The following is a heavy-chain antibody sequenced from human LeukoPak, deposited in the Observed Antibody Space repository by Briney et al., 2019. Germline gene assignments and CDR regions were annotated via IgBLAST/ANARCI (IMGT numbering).Heavy chain of an antibody. D-gene: IGHD3-3*01. Sequence: PGGSLRLSCAASGFTFSSCSMNWVRQAPGKGLEWVSSISSSSSYIYYADSVKGRFTISRDNAKNSLYLQMNSLRAEDTAVYYCARSEDFWSAVEIYFDYWGQGTLVTVSS. V-gene: IGHV3-21*01. J-gene: IGHJ4*02. CDR2: ISSSSSYI. CDR3: ARSEDFWSAVEIYFDY. CDR1: GFTFSSCS.